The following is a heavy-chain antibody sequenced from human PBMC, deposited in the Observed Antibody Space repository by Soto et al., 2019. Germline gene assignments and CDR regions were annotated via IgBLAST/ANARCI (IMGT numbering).Heavy chain of an antibody. J-gene: IGHJ4*02. CDR3: AIDAKVFGVVTDFDY. CDR2: INPSGGST. V-gene: IGHV1-46*01. CDR1: GYTFTSYY. Sequence: ASVKVSCKASGYTFTSYYMHWVRQAPGQGLEWMGIINPSGGSTSYAQKFQGRVTMTRDTSTSTVYMELSSLRSEDTAVYYCAIDAKVFGVVTDFDYWGQGTLVTVSS. D-gene: IGHD3-3*01.